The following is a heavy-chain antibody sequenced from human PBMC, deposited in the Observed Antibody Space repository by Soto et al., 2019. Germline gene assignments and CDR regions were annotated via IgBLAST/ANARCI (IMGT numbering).Heavy chain of an antibody. J-gene: IGHJ3*02. CDR2: IKQDGSEK. CDR1: GFTFSSYY. Sequence: EVQLVESGGGLVQPGGSLRLSCVASGFTFSSYYMSWVRQFPGKGLEWVANIKQDGSEKYYVDSVKGRFTISRDNAENSLDLQMNSLRDEDTAVYYCARDGYSAGFDIWGQGTMITVSS. D-gene: IGHD2-15*01. CDR3: ARDGYSAGFDI. V-gene: IGHV3-7*01.